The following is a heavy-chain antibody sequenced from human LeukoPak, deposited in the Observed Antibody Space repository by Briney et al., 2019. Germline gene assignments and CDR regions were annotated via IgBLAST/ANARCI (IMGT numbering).Heavy chain of an antibody. CDR3: VSFYETY. Sequence: GGSLRLSCAASGFTFNSFAMNWVRQAPGKGPEWVSVISGSGGNRYYADSVKGRFAISRDNSQKTLYLQMNSLRAEDTAVYYCVSFYETYWGRGTLVTVSS. CDR1: GFTFNSFA. CDR2: ISGSGGNR. J-gene: IGHJ4*02. V-gene: IGHV3-23*01. D-gene: IGHD2/OR15-2a*01.